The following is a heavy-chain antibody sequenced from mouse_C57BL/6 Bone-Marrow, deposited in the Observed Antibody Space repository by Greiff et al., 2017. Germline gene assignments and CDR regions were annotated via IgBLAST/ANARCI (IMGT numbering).Heavy chain of an antibody. CDR3: ARSLYDYEAWFAY. CDR1: GFTFTDYY. D-gene: IGHD2-4*01. Sequence: EVNVVESGGGLVQPGGSLSLSCAASGFTFTDYYMSWVRQPPGKALEWLGFIRNKANGYTTEYSASVKGRFTISRDNSQSILYLQMNALRAEDSATYYCARSLYDYEAWFAYWGQGTLVTVSA. J-gene: IGHJ3*01. V-gene: IGHV7-3*01. CDR2: IRNKANGYTT.